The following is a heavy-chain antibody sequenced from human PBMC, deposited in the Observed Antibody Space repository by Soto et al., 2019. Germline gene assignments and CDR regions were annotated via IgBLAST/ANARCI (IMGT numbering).Heavy chain of an antibody. Sequence: PGGSLRLSCAASGFTFSSYAMSWVRQAPGKGLEWVSAISGSGGSTYYADSVKGRFTIFRDNSKNTLYLQMNSLRAEDTAVYYCAKGIGVGTYYFDYWGQGTLVTVSS. V-gene: IGHV3-23*01. J-gene: IGHJ4*02. D-gene: IGHD3-22*01. CDR3: AKGIGVGTYYFDY. CDR1: GFTFSSYA. CDR2: ISGSGGST.